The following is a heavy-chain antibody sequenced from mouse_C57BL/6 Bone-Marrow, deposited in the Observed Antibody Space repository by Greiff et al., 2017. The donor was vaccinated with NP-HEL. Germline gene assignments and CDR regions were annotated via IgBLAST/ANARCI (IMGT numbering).Heavy chain of an antibody. Sequence: EVQLVESGPALVKPSQTVSLTCPVPGYSITNGNHWWTWIRQVSGSKLEWIGYISSSGSTDSNPSLKSRISITRDTSKNQLFLQLNSVTTEDIATYYCALYGSRFYVDYWGQGTTLTVSS. J-gene: IGHJ2*01. V-gene: IGHV3-4*01. D-gene: IGHD1-1*01. CDR1: GYSITNGNHW. CDR3: ALYGSRFYVDY. CDR2: ISSSGST.